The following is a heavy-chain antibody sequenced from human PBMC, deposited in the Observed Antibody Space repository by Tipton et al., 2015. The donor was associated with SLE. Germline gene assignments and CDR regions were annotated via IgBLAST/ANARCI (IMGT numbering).Heavy chain of an antibody. CDR2: IYHSGHT. V-gene: IGHV4-34*01. J-gene: IGHJ3*02. CDR1: GGSFNGYY. D-gene: IGHD1-7*01. Sequence: TLSLTCAVYGGSFNGYYWNWIRQPPGKGLEWIGDIYHSGHTNYNPSLKSRVTISVDKSKNQFSLQVTSVTAADTAVYYCARWNFVTMTGGFDIWAKGQWSPSHQ. CDR3: ARWNFVTMTGGFDI.